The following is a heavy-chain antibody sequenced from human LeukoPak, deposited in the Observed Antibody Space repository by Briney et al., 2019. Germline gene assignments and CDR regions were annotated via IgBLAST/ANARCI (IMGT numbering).Heavy chain of an antibody. CDR1: GFTFDDYA. Sequence: GGSLRLSCAASGFTFDDYAMHWVRQAPGKGLEWLSYISGNSGDTNYADSVKGRFTISRDNAKNSLYLQMNSLSVEDTAVYYCARDPRTVRIWGQGTLVTVSS. D-gene: IGHD1-1*01. CDR3: ARDPRTVRI. CDR2: ISGNSGDT. V-gene: IGHV3-11*06. J-gene: IGHJ4*02.